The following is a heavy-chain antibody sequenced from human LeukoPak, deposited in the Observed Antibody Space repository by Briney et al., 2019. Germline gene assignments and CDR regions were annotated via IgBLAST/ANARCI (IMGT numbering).Heavy chain of an antibody. V-gene: IGHV4-4*07. Sequence: SETLSLTCTVSGGPISSYYWSWIRQPAGKGLEWIGRIYTSGSTNYNPSLKSRVTMSVDTSKNQFSLKLSSVTAADTAVYYCARGRYGYSSGWYFDYWGQGTLVTVSS. CDR2: IYTSGST. J-gene: IGHJ4*02. CDR1: GGPISSYY. D-gene: IGHD6-19*01. CDR3: ARGRYGYSSGWYFDY.